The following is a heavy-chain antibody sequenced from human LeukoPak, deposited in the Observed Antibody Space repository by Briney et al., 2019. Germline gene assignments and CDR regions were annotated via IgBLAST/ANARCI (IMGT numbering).Heavy chain of an antibody. J-gene: IGHJ3*02. CDR3: ASHTGYSSSWDAFDI. D-gene: IGHD6-13*01. CDR1: GFTFSSYG. Sequence: GGSLRLSCAASGFTFSSYGMHWVRQAPGKGLEGVAFIRYDGSNKYYADSVKGRFTISRDNSKNTLYLQMNSLRAEDTAVYYYASHTGYSSSWDAFDIWGQGTMVTVSS. CDR2: IRYDGSNK. V-gene: IGHV3-30*02.